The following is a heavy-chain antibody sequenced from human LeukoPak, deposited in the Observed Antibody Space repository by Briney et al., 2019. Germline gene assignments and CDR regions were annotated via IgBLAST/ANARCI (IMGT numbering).Heavy chain of an antibody. CDR1: GFTFSTYA. CDR2: ISGSGGST. CDR3: AKDSTYYYDSSGSAIWDY. D-gene: IGHD3-22*01. V-gene: IGHV3-23*01. Sequence: GGSLRLSCAASGFTFSTYAMSWVRQAPGKGLEWVSAISGSGGSTNYADSVKGRFTISRDNSKNTLYLQMNSLRAEDTAVYYCAKDSTYYYDSSGSAIWDYWGQGTLVTVSS. J-gene: IGHJ4*02.